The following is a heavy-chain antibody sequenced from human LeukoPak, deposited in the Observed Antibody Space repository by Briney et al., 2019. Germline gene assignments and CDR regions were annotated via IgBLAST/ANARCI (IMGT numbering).Heavy chain of an antibody. J-gene: IGHJ4*02. Sequence: GGSLRLSCATSGFTFSSFAMNWVRQAPGKGLEWVSAISGSGGSTYYADSVKGRFTISRDNSKNTLYLQMNSLRAEDTAVYYCAKAAGGSYYQRNYFDYWGQRTLVTVSS. V-gene: IGHV3-23*01. CDR2: ISGSGGST. D-gene: IGHD1-26*01. CDR1: GFTFSSFA. CDR3: AKAAGGSYYQRNYFDY.